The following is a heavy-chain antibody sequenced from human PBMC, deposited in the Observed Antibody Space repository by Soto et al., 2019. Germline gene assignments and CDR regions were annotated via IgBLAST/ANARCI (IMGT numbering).Heavy chain of an antibody. J-gene: IGHJ4*02. V-gene: IGHV3-11*06. CDR1: GFTFSDYY. CDR2: ISSSSSYT. Sequence: GGSLRLSCAASGFTFSDYYMSWIRQAPGKGLEWVSYISSSSSYTNYADSVKGRFTISRDNSKNTLYLQMNSLRAEDTAVYYCAKDYYYDSSGPFDYWGQGTLVTVSS. D-gene: IGHD3-22*01. CDR3: AKDYYYDSSGPFDY.